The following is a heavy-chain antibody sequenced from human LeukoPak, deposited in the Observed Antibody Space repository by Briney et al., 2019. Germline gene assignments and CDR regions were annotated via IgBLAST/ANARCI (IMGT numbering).Heavy chain of an antibody. J-gene: IGHJ4*02. V-gene: IGHV1-2*02. D-gene: IGHD6-13*01. CDR3: ARAERYSSSWITFDY. CDR1: GYTLTDYY. CDR2: INPNSGGT. Sequence: ASVKVSCKASGYTLTDYYLHWVRQAPGQGLEWMGWINPNSGGTNYAQKFQGRVTMTRDTSISTAYMELSRLRSDDTAVYYCARAERYSSSWITFDYWGQGTLVTVSS.